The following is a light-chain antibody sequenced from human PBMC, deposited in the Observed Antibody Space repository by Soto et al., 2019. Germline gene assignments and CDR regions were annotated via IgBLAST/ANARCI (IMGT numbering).Light chain of an antibody. Sequence: QLVLTQPPSVSGAPGQRVTIPCTGSSSNIGAGFDVHWYQQLPGTAPKLLIYGNSNRPSGVPERFSGSKSGSSASLAITGLQAEDEAEYYCQSYDNSLSGWVFGVGTKVTVL. CDR3: QSYDNSLSGWV. J-gene: IGLJ3*02. CDR2: GNS. V-gene: IGLV1-40*01. CDR1: SSNIGAGFD.